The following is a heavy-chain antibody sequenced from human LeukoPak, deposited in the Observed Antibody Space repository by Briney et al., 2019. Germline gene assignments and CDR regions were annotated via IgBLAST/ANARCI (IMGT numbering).Heavy chain of an antibody. J-gene: IGHJ4*02. V-gene: IGHV4-39*01. Sequence: KTSETLSLTCTISGVSISSSTYYWGWIRQPPGKGLEWIGSIYYSGSTYYNPSPKSRVTISVDTSKNQFSLKLSSVTAADTAVYYCASFLTNYYDTTGYYRFTLWGQGTLVTVSS. CDR1: GVSISSSTYY. CDR2: IYYSGST. D-gene: IGHD3-22*01. CDR3: ASFLTNYYDTTGYYRFTL.